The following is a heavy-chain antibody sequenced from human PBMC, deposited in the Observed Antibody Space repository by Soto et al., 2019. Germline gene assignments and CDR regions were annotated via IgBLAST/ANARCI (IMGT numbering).Heavy chain of an antibody. V-gene: IGHV3-74*01. J-gene: IGHJ4*02. D-gene: IGHD2-2*01. CDR1: GFTFSSYW. CDR2: INGDGGST. Sequence: EVQLVESGGGLVQTGGSLRLSCAASGFTFSSYWMHWVRQAPGKGVVWVSRINGDGGSTNYADSVKGRFTISSDNAKNTVYLQVDRLRAEDTAVYYCARGLYLKYGKDYWGQGTLVTVSS. CDR3: ARGLYLKYGKDY.